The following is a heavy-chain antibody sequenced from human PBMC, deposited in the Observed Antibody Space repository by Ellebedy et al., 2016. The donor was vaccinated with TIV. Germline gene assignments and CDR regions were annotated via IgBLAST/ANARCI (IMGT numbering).Heavy chain of an antibody. CDR1: GGSISSSSYY. V-gene: IGHV4-39*07. Sequence: SETLSLTXTVSGGSISSSSYYWGWIRQPPGKGLEWIGSIYYSGSTYYNPSLKSRVTISVDTSKNQFSLKLSSVTAADTAVYYCAGGPYYYDSSGTSGFQHWGQGTLVTVSS. CDR2: IYYSGST. J-gene: IGHJ1*01. D-gene: IGHD3-22*01. CDR3: AGGPYYYDSSGTSGFQH.